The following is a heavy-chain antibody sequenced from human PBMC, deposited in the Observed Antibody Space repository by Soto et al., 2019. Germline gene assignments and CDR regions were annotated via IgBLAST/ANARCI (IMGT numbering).Heavy chain of an antibody. Sequence: QVNLVQSGAEVKKPGASVKVSCKASGYTFSNYALTWARRAPGQGLEWMGWISAHSGDTNNAQKFQGRVTMTTDTSTSTAYLELRSLTADDTAVYYCAREITIMFVPPAYWGQGTLVTVSS. J-gene: IGHJ4*02. D-gene: IGHD3-9*01. V-gene: IGHV1-18*01. CDR2: ISAHSGDT. CDR3: AREITIMFVPPAY. CDR1: GYTFSNYA.